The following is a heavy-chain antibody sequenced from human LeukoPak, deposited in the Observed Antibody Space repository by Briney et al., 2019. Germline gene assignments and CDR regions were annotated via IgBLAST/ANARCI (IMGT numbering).Heavy chain of an antibody. Sequence: SETLSLTCTVSGGSISSSSYYWGWIRQPPGKGLEWIGSIDYSGSTYYNPSLKRRVPISVAPSKNQFSRKLCDVTARDSTMYYCARIWCGELCGFDYWGQGTLVTVSS. D-gene: IGHD3-10*01. CDR3: ARIWCGELCGFDY. CDR1: GGSISSSSYY. J-gene: IGHJ4*02. V-gene: IGHV4-39*01. CDR2: IDYSGST.